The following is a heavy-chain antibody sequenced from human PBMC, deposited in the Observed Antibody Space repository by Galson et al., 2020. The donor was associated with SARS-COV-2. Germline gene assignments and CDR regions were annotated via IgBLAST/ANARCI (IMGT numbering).Heavy chain of an antibody. CDR2: INWDGSTT. V-gene: IGHV3-43*01. CDR3: TKGFCTGGPCYSFGTSFDS. J-gene: IGHJ4*02. D-gene: IGHD2-8*02. CDR1: GFTFDEYN. Sequence: LSLTCAASGFTFDEYNMHWVRQRPGKGLEWVSVINWDGSTTYYADSVKGRFTISRDNTKNSLYLQMDSLRSEDTAFYYCTKGFCTGGPCYSFGTSFDSWGQGTLVTVSS.